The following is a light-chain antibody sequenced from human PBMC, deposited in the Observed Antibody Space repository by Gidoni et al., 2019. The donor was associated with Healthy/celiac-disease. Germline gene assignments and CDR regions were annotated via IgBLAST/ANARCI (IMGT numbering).Light chain of an antibody. J-gene: IGKJ1*01. CDR3: QQYGSSPRT. CDR2: GAS. CDR1: QSVSSSY. V-gene: IGKV3-20*01. Sequence: EIVLTQSPGTLSLSPGERATLSCRASQSVSSSYLAWYQQKPGQALRLLIYGASSRATGIPDRFSGSGSGTDFTLTISRLEPEDFAVYYCQQYGSSPRTFGQXTKVEIK.